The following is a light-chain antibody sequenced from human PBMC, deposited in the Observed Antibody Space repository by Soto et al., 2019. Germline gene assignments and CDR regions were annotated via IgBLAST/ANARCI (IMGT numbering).Light chain of an antibody. J-gene: IGLJ2*01. CDR2: RDS. CDR1: NIGSKN. Sequence: YELTQPLSVSVALGQTARITCGGNNIGSKNVHWYQQKPGQAPVLVIYRDSNRPSGIPERFSGSNSGNTATLTISRAQAGDEADYYCQVWDSSAVFGGGTKLTVL. V-gene: IGLV3-9*01. CDR3: QVWDSSAV.